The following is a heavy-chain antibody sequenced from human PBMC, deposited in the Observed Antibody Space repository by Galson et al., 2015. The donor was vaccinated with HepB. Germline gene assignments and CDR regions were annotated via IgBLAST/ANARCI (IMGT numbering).Heavy chain of an antibody. CDR3: VRDSWGKYYDTNGRLY. D-gene: IGHD2-8*01. CDR1: GFTFTSYT. CDR2: VPFDGFNK. V-gene: IGHV3-30-3*01. Sequence: SLRLSCAASGFTFTSYTMHWVRQAPGKGLEWVAVVPFDGFNKYYTDSVKGRFTISRDNSNNTLHLQLDSLRTEDTAVYYCVRDSWGKYYDTNGRLYWGRGTLVTVSS. J-gene: IGHJ4*02.